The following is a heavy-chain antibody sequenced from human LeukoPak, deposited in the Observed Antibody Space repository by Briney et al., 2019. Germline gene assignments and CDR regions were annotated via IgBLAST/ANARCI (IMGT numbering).Heavy chain of an antibody. CDR3: ARDPLYYHSDTSGYSTFFDY. CDR1: GYTFTSYG. D-gene: IGHD3-22*01. J-gene: IGHJ4*02. CDR2: ISAYNGKT. V-gene: IGHV1-18*01. Sequence: ASVKVSCKASGYTFTSYGFSWVRQAPGQGLEWMGWISAYNGKTKYAQKLQGRVPMTTDTSTSTAYMELRSLRSDDTAVYYCARDPLYYHSDTSGYSTFFDYWGQGTLVTVSS.